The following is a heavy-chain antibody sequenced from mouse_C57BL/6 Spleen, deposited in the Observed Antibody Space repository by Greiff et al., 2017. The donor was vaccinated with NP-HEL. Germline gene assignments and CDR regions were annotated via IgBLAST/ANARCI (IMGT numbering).Heavy chain of an antibody. J-gene: IGHJ4*01. D-gene: IGHD2-1*01. CDR1: GYTFTSYW. CDR2: IHPNSGST. Sequence: VQLQQPGAELVKPGASVKLSCKASGYTFTSYWMHWVKQRPGQGLEWIGMIHPNSGSTNYNEKFKSKATLTVDKSSSSAYMQLSSRTSEDSSVYDCARANYPYYYAIDYWGQGTSVTASS. V-gene: IGHV1-64*01. CDR3: ARANYPYYYAIDY.